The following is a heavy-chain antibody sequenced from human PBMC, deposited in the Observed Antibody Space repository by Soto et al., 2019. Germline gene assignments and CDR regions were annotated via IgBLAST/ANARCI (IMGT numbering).Heavy chain of an antibody. V-gene: IGHV1-69*01. CDR3: ARAGDIVVVPAAISMAYFDY. CDR1: GGTFSSYA. CDR2: IIPIFGTA. D-gene: IGHD2-2*01. J-gene: IGHJ4*02. Sequence: QVQLVQSGAEVQKPGSSVQVSCKASGGTFSSYAISWVRQAPGQGLEWMGGIIPIFGTANYSQKFQGRVTITADESTSTAYMELSSLRSEDTAVYYCARAGDIVVVPAAISMAYFDYWGQGTLVTVAS.